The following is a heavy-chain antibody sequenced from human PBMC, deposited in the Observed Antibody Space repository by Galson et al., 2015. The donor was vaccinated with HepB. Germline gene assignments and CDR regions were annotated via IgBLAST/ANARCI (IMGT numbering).Heavy chain of an antibody. Sequence: SVKVSCKASGGTFSSYAISWVRQAPGQGLEWMGGIIPIFGTANYAQKFQGRVTITADESTSTACMELSSLRSEDTAVYYCASVDTAMAGGIGAFDIWGQGTMVTVSS. J-gene: IGHJ3*02. CDR2: IIPIFGTA. V-gene: IGHV1-69*13. CDR3: ASVDTAMAGGIGAFDI. D-gene: IGHD5-18*01. CDR1: GGTFSSYA.